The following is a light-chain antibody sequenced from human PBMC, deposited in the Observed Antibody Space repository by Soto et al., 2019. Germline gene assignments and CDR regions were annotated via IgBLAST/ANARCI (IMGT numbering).Light chain of an antibody. Sequence: DIQMTQSPSTLSASVGDRVTITCRASESVSTWLAWYQQKPGKAPKLLIYKASSLESGVTARCSVSGSVTEFTLTISRLQPDEFTTYFCQQYNTYPCTFGQGPKVEIK. CDR2: KAS. CDR3: QQYNTYPCT. V-gene: IGKV1-5*03. J-gene: IGKJ1*01. CDR1: ESVSTW.